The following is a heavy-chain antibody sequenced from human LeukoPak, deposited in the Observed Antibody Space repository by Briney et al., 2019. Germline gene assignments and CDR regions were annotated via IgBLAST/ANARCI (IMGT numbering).Heavy chain of an antibody. CDR1: GFTFSSYA. D-gene: IGHD6-13*01. CDR2: ISCDGSNK. Sequence: GGSLRLSCAASGFTFSSYAMHWVRQAPGKGLECVAVISCDGSNKYYANSVKGRFTISRDNSKSTLYLQMNSLTAEDTAVYYCAREIHSYSSSWYVSGNYFDYWGQGTLVTVSS. CDR3: AREIHSYSSSWYVSGNYFDY. J-gene: IGHJ4*02. V-gene: IGHV3-30*01.